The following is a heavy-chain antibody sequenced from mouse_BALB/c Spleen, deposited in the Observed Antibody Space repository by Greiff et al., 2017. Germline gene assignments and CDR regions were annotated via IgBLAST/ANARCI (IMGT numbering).Heavy chain of an antibody. D-gene: IGHD1-1*02. V-gene: IGHV5-17*02. CDR3: ASHGPGGFAY. Sequence: EVKLQESGGGLVQPGGSRKLSCAASGFTFSSFGMHWVRQAPEKGLEWVAYISSGSSTIYYADTVKGRFTISRDNPKNTLFLQMTSLRSEDTAMYYCASHGPGGFAYWGQGTLVTVSA. J-gene: IGHJ3*01. CDR2: ISSGSSTI. CDR1: GFTFSSFG.